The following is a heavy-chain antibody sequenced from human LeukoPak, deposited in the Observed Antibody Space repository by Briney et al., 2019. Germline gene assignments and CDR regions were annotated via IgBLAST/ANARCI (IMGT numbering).Heavy chain of an antibody. CDR2: INTDGIST. Sequence: GGSLRLSCAAPGFAFSSYWMHWVRPAPGKGLVWVSRINTDGISTNYADSVKGRFTISRDNARNTLYLQMNSLRAEDTAVYYCASQKGYGLDVWGRGTTVTVSS. V-gene: IGHV3-74*01. J-gene: IGHJ6*02. CDR3: ASQKGYGLDV. CDR1: GFAFSSYW.